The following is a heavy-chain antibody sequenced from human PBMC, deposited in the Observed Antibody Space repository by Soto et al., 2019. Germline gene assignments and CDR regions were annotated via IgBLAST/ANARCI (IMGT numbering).Heavy chain of an antibody. Sequence: ASVKVSCKASGYTFTGYYMHWVRQAPGQGLEWMGWINPNSGGTNYAQKFQGRVTMTRDTSISTAYMELSRLRSDDTAVYYCARDWYYDSSGPPLYWGQGTLVTVSS. V-gene: IGHV1-2*02. CDR2: INPNSGGT. CDR3: ARDWYYDSSGPPLY. J-gene: IGHJ4*02. CDR1: GYTFTGYY. D-gene: IGHD3-22*01.